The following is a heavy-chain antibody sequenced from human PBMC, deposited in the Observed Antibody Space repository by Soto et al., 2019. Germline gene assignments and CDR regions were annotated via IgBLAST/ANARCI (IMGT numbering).Heavy chain of an antibody. CDR2: MNQDGSEK. CDR1: GFTFSSYW. CDR3: ARDNRGTFDY. Sequence: HPGGSLRLSCAASGFTFSSYWMSWVRQAPGKGLEWVANMNQDGSEKYYEDSVKGRFTISRDNAKNSLSLQMNSLRAEDTAVYFCARDNRGTFDYWGQGALVTVSS. V-gene: IGHV3-7*03. D-gene: IGHD7-27*01. J-gene: IGHJ4*02.